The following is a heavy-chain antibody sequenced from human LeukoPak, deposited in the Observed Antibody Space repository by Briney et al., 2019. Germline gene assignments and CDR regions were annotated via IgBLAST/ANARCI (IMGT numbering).Heavy chain of an antibody. J-gene: IGHJ4*02. V-gene: IGHV4-59*01. CDR3: TRGAGCLIDY. Sequence: SETLSLTCTVSDDSISDYYGGWIRQPPGKGLEWIGYFYNSGRSTYNPSLKSRVTISADTSKNHFSLKLNSVTTADTAVYYCTRGAGCLIDYWGQGILFTVSS. CDR2: FYNSGRS. CDR1: DDSISDYY. D-gene: IGHD5/OR15-5a*01.